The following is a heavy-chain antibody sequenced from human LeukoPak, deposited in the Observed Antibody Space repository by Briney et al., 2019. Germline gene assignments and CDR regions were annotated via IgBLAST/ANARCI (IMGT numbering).Heavy chain of an antibody. CDR3: ARGPSGYHNT. Sequence: GGSLRLSCAASGFTFSSYSMNWVRQAPGRGLEWVSYISSSSSTIYYADSVKGRFTISRDNAKNSLYLQMNSLRAEDTAVYYCARGPSGYHNTGGQGTLVTVSS. CDR2: ISSSSSTI. V-gene: IGHV3-48*04. D-gene: IGHD5-12*01. CDR1: GFTFSSYS. J-gene: IGHJ4*02.